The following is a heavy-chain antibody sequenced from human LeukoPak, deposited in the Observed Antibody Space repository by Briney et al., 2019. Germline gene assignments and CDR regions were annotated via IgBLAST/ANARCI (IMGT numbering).Heavy chain of an antibody. CDR1: GFTFSSYG. J-gene: IGHJ5*02. Sequence: GGSLRLSCAASGFTFSSYGMHWVRQAPGKGLEWVAVISYDGSNKYYADSVKGRFTISRDNSKNTLYLQMNSLRAEDTAVYYCARDSGYSNPNWFDPWGQGTLVTVSS. V-gene: IGHV3-30*03. CDR3: ARDSGYSNPNWFDP. CDR2: ISYDGSNK. D-gene: IGHD3-22*01.